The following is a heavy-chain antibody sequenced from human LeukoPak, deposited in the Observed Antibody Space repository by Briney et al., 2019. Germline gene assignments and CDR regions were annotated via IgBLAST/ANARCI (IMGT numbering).Heavy chain of an antibody. CDR3: ARATYGDYVYYYYMDV. CDR1: GGTFSSYA. Sequence: ASVKVSCKASGGTFSSYAISWVRQAPGQGLEWMGGIIRIFGTANYAQKFQGRVTITADKSTSTAYMELSSLRSEDTAVYYCARATYGDYVYYYYMDVWGKGTTVTVSS. V-gene: IGHV1-69*06. J-gene: IGHJ6*03. CDR2: IIRIFGTA. D-gene: IGHD4-17*01.